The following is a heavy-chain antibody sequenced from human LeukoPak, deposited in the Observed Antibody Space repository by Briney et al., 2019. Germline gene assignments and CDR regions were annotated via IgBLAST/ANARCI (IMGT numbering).Heavy chain of an antibody. CDR1: GFTFSSYG. D-gene: IGHD3-9*01. J-gene: IGHJ4*02. CDR3: ARDPQNYDILTGYPLGFDY. Sequence: GGSLRLSCAASGFTFSSYGMHWVRQAPGKGLEWVAFIRYDGSNKYYADSVKGRFTISRDNSKNTLYLQMNSLRAEDTAVYYCARDPQNYDILTGYPLGFDYWGQGTLVTVSS. V-gene: IGHV3-30*02. CDR2: IRYDGSNK.